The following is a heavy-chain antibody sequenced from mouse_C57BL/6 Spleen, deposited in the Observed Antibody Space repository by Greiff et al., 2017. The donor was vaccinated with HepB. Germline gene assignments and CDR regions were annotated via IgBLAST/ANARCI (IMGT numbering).Heavy chain of an antibody. CDR2: INPSTGGT. V-gene: IGHV1-42*01. J-gene: IGHJ3*01. CDR1: GYSFTGYY. CDR3: ARPIYDGYYFPY. D-gene: IGHD2-3*01. Sequence: EVQLQQSGPELVKPGASVKISCKASGYSFTGYYMNWVKQSPEKSLGWIGEINPSTGGTTYNQKFKAKATLTVDKSSSTAYMQLKSLTSEDSAVYYCARPIYDGYYFPYWGQGTLVTVSA.